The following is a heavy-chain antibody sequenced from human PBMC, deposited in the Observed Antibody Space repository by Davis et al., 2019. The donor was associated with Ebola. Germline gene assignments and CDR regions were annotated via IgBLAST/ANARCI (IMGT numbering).Heavy chain of an antibody. CDR2: IYPGDSDT. Sequence: GESLKISCKGSGYSFTSYWIGWVRQMPGKGLEWMGIIYPGDSDTRYSPSFQGQVTISADKSISTAYLQWSSLKASDTAMYYCARRGGQAAVYYYYGMDVWGQGIPVTVSS. J-gene: IGHJ6*02. V-gene: IGHV5-51*01. CDR3: ARRGGQAAVYYYYGMDV. CDR1: GYSFTSYW. D-gene: IGHD6-13*01.